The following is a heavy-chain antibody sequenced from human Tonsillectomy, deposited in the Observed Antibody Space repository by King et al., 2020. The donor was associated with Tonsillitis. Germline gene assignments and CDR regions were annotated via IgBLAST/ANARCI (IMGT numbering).Heavy chain of an antibody. CDR3: ARYVSGSFDY. CDR1: GGSIRSSDHY. J-gene: IGHJ4*02. V-gene: IGHV4-39*01. D-gene: IGHD1-26*01. CDR2: MDYSGTI. Sequence: QLQESGPGVVKPSETLSLTCTVSGGSIRSSDHYWAWIRQPPGKGLEWIGYMDYSGTIFYNPSLKSRITISGGTSENRFSLKLNSATAADTAVYFCARYVSGSFDYWGQGALVTVSS.